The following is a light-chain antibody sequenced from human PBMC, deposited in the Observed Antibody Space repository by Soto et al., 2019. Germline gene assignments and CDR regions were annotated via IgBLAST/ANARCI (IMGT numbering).Light chain of an antibody. CDR2: EGT. Sequence: QSALTQPPSASGSPGQTVTISCTGTSSDIGSYKLISWYQHHPGKSPKLIVFEGTDRPSGVSDRFSGSKSGNTASLTISGLQAEDEADYYCCSYSGGRVFGGGTKLTVL. CDR3: CSYSGGRV. J-gene: IGLJ3*02. V-gene: IGLV2-23*01. CDR1: SSDIGSYKL.